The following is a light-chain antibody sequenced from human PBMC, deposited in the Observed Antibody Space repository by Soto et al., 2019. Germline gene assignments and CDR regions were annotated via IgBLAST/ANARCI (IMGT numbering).Light chain of an antibody. CDR3: SSYTSSSTLVV. CDR2: NVS. CDR1: SSDVGGYNY. Sequence: QSVLTQPVSVSGSPGQSITISCTGTSSDVGGYNYVSWYQQHPGKAPKLMIYNVSHRPSGVSSRFSGSKSGNTASLTISGLQAEDEADYYCSSYTSSSTLVVFGGVTKLTVL. V-gene: IGLV2-14*03. J-gene: IGLJ2*01.